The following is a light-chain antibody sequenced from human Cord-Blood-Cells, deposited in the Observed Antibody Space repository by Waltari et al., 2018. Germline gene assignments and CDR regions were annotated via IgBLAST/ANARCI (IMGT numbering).Light chain of an antibody. V-gene: IGKV2-28*01. J-gene: IGKJ2*01. CDR2: LGS. CDR3: QQYNSYSYT. Sequence: DIVMTQSPLSLPVTPGEPASISCRSSQSLLHSNGYNYLDWYLQKPGQSPQLLIYLGSNRASGVPDRFSGSGSGTEFTLTISSLQPDDFATYYCQQYNSYSYTFGQGTKLEIK. CDR1: QSLLHSNGYNY.